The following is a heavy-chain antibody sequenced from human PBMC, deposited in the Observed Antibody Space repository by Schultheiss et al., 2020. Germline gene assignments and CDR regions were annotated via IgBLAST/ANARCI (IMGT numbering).Heavy chain of an antibody. CDR3: AKDRSSKWIQLWIDY. V-gene: IGHV3-23*01. J-gene: IGHJ4*02. Sequence: GGSLRLSCAASGFTFSSYAMSWVRQAPGKGLEWVSVISGGGESTYYADSVKGRFTISRDNSKNTLYLQMSSLRAEDTATYFCAKDRSSKWIQLWIDYWGQGTLVTGSS. CDR1: GFTFSSYA. D-gene: IGHD5-18*01. CDR2: ISGGGEST.